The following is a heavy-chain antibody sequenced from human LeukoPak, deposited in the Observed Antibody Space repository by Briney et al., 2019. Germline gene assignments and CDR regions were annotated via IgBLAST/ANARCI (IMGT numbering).Heavy chain of an antibody. D-gene: IGHD6-19*01. CDR3: ARDVRIAVAGGGGYYFDY. V-gene: IGHV3-30-3*01. Sequence: GGSLRLSCAASGFTFSSYAMHWVRQAPGKGLEWVAVISYDGSNKYYADSVKGRFTISRDNSKNTLYLQMNSLRAEDTAVYYCARDVRIAVAGGGGYYFDYWGQGTLVTVSS. J-gene: IGHJ4*02. CDR2: ISYDGSNK. CDR1: GFTFSSYA.